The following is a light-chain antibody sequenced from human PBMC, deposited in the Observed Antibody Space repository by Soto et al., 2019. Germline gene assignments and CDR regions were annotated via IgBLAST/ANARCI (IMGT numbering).Light chain of an antibody. CDR3: SSYTSSSPVV. CDR1: SSDVGGYNY. V-gene: IGLV2-14*01. CDR2: DVN. Sequence: QSVLTQPASVSGSPGQSITISCTGTSSDVGGYNYVSWYQQHPGKAPELMIYDVNNRPSGISSRFSGSKSGNTASLTISGLQAEDEADYYCSSYTSSSPVVFGGGPKLTVL. J-gene: IGLJ2*01.